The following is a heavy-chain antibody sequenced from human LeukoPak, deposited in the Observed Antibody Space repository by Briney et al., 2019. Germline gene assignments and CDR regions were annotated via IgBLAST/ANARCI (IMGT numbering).Heavy chain of an antibody. CDR2: ISHDGTNK. V-gene: IGHV3-30*04. CDR1: GFTFSSHA. CDR3: ARSGPGYHYYYYGMDV. J-gene: IGHJ6*02. D-gene: IGHD1-1*01. Sequence: GGSLRLSCAASGFTFSSHAMHWVRQAPGKGLEWVAVISHDGTNKYYADSVKGRFTISRDNSKNTLYLQMNSLRAEDTAVYYCARSGPGYHYYYYGMDVWGQGTTVTVSS.